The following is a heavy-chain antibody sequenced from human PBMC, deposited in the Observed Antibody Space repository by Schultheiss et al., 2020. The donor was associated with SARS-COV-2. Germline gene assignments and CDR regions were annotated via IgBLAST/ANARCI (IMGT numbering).Heavy chain of an antibody. J-gene: IGHJ4*02. V-gene: IGHV4-30-4*08. CDR3: AREGYYDSSGYYYAAGFDY. CDR1: GGSVSSGSYY. Sequence: SETLSLTCTVSGGSVSSGSYYWSWIRQPPGKGLEWIGYIYYSGSTYYNPSLKSRVTISVDTSKYQFSLRLSSVTAADTAVYYCAREGYYDSSGYYYAAGFDYWGQGTLVTVSS. D-gene: IGHD3-22*01. CDR2: IYYSGST.